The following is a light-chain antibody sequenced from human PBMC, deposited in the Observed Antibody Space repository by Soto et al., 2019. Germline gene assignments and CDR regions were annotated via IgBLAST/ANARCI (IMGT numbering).Light chain of an antibody. Sequence: QLVLIQSPSASASLGASVNLTCTLSDGHNNYAIAWHQQQPERGPRFLMTLNSDGGHKKGDGIPDRFSASSSGAERYLTISSLQSEDEADYYCQTWGSGIHVVFGGGTKLTVL. CDR2: LNSDGGH. CDR3: QTWGSGIHVV. CDR1: DGHNNYA. J-gene: IGLJ2*01. V-gene: IGLV4-69*01.